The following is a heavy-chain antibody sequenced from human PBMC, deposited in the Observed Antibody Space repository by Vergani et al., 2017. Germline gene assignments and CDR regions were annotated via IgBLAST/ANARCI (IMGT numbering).Heavy chain of an antibody. CDR1: GGSISSYY. CDR2: IYYSGST. D-gene: IGHD6-6*01. Sequence: QVQLQESGPGLVKPSETLSLTCTVSGGSISSYYWSWIRQPPGKGLEWIGYIYYSGSTNYNPSLKSRVTISVDTSKNQFSLKLSSVTAADTAVYYCARRVALYSSSSRDDAFDIWGQGTTVTVSS. CDR3: ARRVALYSSSSRDDAFDI. V-gene: IGHV4-59*01. J-gene: IGHJ3*02.